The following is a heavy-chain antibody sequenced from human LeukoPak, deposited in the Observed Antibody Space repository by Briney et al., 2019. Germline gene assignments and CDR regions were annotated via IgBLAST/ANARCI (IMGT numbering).Heavy chain of an antibody. D-gene: IGHD4-23*01. Sequence: SETLSLTCTVSGGSISSYYWSWIRQPPGKGLEWIGYIYYSGSTNYNPSLKSRVTTSVDTSKNQFSLKLSTVTAADTAVYYCARDNYGGNSGFDYWGQGTLVTVSS. CDR2: IYYSGST. J-gene: IGHJ4*02. V-gene: IGHV4-59*01. CDR1: GGSISSYY. CDR3: ARDNYGGNSGFDY.